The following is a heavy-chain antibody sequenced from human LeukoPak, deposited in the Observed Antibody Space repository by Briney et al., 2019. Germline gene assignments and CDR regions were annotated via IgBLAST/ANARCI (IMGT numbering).Heavy chain of an antibody. V-gene: IGHV3-23*01. J-gene: IGHJ4*02. Sequence: GGSLRLSCAASGFTFSSYAMSWVRQAPGKGLEWVSAISGSGGSTYYADSVKGWFTISRDNSKNTLYLQMNSLRAEDTAVYYCAKVGAMAYHYYFDYWGQGTLVTVSS. CDR3: AKVGAMAYHYYFDY. CDR1: GFTFSSYA. D-gene: IGHD3-10*01. CDR2: ISGSGGST.